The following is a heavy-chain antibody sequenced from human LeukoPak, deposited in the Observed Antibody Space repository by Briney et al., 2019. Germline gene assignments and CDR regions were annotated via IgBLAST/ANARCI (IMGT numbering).Heavy chain of an antibody. V-gene: IGHV4-4*07. D-gene: IGHD5-24*01. CDR1: GGSISSYY. Sequence: SETLSLTCTVSGGSISSYYWSWIRQPAGKGLEWIGRIYTSGSTNYNPSLKSRVTMSGDTSKNQFSLKLSSVAAADTAVYYCARARRDGYNMPLDYWGQGTLVTVSS. CDR2: IYTSGST. J-gene: IGHJ4*02. CDR3: ARARRDGYNMPLDY.